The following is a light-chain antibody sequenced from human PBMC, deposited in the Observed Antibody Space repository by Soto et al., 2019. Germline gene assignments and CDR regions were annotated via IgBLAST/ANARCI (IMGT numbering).Light chain of an antibody. V-gene: IGKV1-39*01. Sequence: IHMTHSPSSLSASVGDTVTITCXASQNIDMYLNWYQQKPGKAPRVLISGASNLQSGVPSRFSGSGSGTDFTLTISSLQSEDFASYFCQHTFNSPPWTFGQGTKVDIK. J-gene: IGKJ1*01. CDR1: QNIDMY. CDR3: QHTFNSPPWT. CDR2: GAS.